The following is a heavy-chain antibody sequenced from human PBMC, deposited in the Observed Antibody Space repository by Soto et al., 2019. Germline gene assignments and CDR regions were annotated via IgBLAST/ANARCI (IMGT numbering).Heavy chain of an antibody. Sequence: SETLSLTCTVSGGSISSSSYYWGWIRQPPGKGLEWIGSIYYSGSTYYNPSLKSRVTISVDTSKNQFSLKLSSVTAADTAVYYCATNYAYYYYYGMDVWGQGTTVTSP. D-gene: IGHD4-4*01. J-gene: IGHJ6*02. CDR3: ATNYAYYYYYGMDV. CDR2: IYYSGST. V-gene: IGHV4-39*01. CDR1: GGSISSSSYY.